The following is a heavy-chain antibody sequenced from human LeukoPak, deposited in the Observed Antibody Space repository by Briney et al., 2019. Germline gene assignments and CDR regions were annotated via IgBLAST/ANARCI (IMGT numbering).Heavy chain of an antibody. CDR1: GFTFSSYG. Sequence: PGGSLRLSCAASGFTFSSYGMSWVRQAPGKGLEWVSAISGSGGSTYYADSVKGRFTISRDNSKNTLYLQMNSLRAEDTAVYYSAKDEAFGYYDSGVGAFDIWGQGTMVTVSS. D-gene: IGHD3-22*01. V-gene: IGHV3-23*01. J-gene: IGHJ3*02. CDR3: AKDEAFGYYDSGVGAFDI. CDR2: ISGSGGST.